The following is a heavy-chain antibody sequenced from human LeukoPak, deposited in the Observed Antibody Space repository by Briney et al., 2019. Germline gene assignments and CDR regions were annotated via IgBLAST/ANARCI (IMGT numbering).Heavy chain of an antibody. V-gene: IGHV4-61*02. CDR2: IYTSGST. Sequence: SETLSLTCTVSGGSISSGSYYWSWIRQPAGKGLEWIGRIYTSGSTNYNPSLKSRVTISVDTSKSQFSLKLSSVTAADTAVYYCARDAPRGDRGYWGQGTLVTVSS. CDR1: GGSISSGSYY. J-gene: IGHJ4*02. CDR3: ARDAPRGDRGY. D-gene: IGHD3-16*01.